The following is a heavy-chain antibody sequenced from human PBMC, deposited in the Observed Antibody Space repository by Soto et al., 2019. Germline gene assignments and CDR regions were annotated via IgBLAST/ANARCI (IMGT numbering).Heavy chain of an antibody. Sequence: EVQLVESGGGLVKPGGSLRLSCAASDFSISNAWMNWVRQAPGKGLEWVGRIKTRAEGEATDYAAPLKDRFTISRDDSKSTLFLQMNSLKTEDTAVYYCTTGSVEGVCGQGATVIVSS. D-gene: IGHD2-15*01. CDR3: TTGSVEGV. CDR1: DFSISNAW. CDR2: IKTRAEGEAT. V-gene: IGHV3-15*07. J-gene: IGHJ6*02.